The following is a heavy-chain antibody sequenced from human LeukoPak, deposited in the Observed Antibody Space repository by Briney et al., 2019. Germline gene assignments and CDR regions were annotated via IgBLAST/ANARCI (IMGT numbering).Heavy chain of an antibody. CDR2: IWYDGSNK. V-gene: IGHV3-33*03. Sequence: GGSLRLSCAASGFTFSSYGMHWVRQAPGKGLEWVAVIWYDGSNKYYADSVKGRFTISRDNAKNSLYLQMNSLRAEDTALYYCAKDIGGMVRGVIFDYWGQGTLVTVSS. J-gene: IGHJ4*02. D-gene: IGHD3-10*01. CDR3: AKDIGGMVRGVIFDY. CDR1: GFTFSSYG.